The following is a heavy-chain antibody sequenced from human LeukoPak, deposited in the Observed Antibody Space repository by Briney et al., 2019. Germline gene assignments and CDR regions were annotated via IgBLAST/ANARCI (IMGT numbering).Heavy chain of an antibody. CDR1: GFSLSSYW. D-gene: IGHD4-11*01. Sequence: PGGSLRLSCVASGFSLSSYWMHWVRQTPGKGPVWVSRINSDGSSTSYADSAKGRFTISRDNAKNTLYLEVNSLTAEDTAVYYCARGNSHSFDYWGQGALVTVSS. J-gene: IGHJ4*02. CDR2: INSDGSST. V-gene: IGHV3-74*01. CDR3: ARGNSHSFDY.